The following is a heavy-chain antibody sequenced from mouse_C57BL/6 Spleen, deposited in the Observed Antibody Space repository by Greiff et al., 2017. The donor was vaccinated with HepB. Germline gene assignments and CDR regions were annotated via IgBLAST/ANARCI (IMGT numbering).Heavy chain of an antibody. J-gene: IGHJ4*01. CDR1: GYAFSSSW. CDR3: ARDYSNGMDY. Sequence: QVQLQQSGPELVKPGASVKISCKASGYAFSSSWMNWVKQRPGKGLEWIGRIYPGDGDTNYNGKFKGKATLTADKSSSTAYMQLSSLTSEDSAVYFCARDYSNGMDYWGQGTSVTVSS. V-gene: IGHV1-82*01. D-gene: IGHD2-5*01. CDR2: IYPGDGDT.